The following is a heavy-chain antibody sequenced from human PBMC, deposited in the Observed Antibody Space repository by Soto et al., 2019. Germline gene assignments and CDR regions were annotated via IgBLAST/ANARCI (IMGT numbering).Heavy chain of an antibody. CDR1: GFTFSSYS. V-gene: IGHV3-21*01. CDR2: ISSSSSYI. Sequence: LRLSCAASGFTFSSYSMNWVRQAPGKGLEWVSSISSSSSYIYYTDSVKGRFTISRDNAKNSLYLQMNSLRAEDTAVYYCARDSTDAFDIWGKGTMVPVSS. J-gene: IGHJ3*02. CDR3: ARDSTDAFDI.